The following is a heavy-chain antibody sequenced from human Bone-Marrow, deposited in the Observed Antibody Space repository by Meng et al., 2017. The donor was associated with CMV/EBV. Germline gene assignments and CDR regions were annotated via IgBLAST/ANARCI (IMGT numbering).Heavy chain of an antibody. J-gene: IGHJ6*02. CDR2: IKQDGSEK. Sequence: GGSLRLSCAASGFTFSGSAMHWVRQASGKGLEWVANIKQDGSEKYYVDSVKGRFTISRDNAKNSLYLQMNSLRAEDTAVYYCARDHRDYGDYIGYYGMDVWGQGTTVTVSS. D-gene: IGHD4-17*01. CDR1: GFTFSGSA. CDR3: ARDHRDYGDYIGYYGMDV. V-gene: IGHV3-7*01.